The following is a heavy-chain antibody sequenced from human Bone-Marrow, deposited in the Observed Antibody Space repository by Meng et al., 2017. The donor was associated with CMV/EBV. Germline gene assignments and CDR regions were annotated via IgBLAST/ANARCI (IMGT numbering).Heavy chain of an antibody. D-gene: IGHD1-14*01. CDR3: ARGLPAGTTIRLDY. J-gene: IGHJ4*02. CDR1: GYTFAAYD. V-gene: IGHV1-8*03. Sequence: APGYTFAAYDINWVRQAPGQGLEWVGWMSPNSGNADFAEKFQGRVSITRNISIRTAYIELRSLTSDDTAVYYCARGLPAGTTIRLDYWGQGTLVTVSS. CDR2: MSPNSGNA.